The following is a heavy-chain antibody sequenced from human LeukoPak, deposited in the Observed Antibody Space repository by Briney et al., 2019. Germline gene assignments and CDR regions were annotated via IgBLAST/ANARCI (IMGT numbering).Heavy chain of an antibody. CDR1: GYTFTTYG. CDR2: ISAYNGNT. J-gene: IGHJ3*02. V-gene: IGHV1-18*01. CDR3: AILQVWSNDASDK. D-gene: IGHD2-21*01. Sequence: ASVKVSCKTSGYTFTTYGIDWVRQAPGQGLEWMGWISAYNGNTKYAQKFQGRVTVTTDTSTRTAYMELTSLRSDDTAVYYCAILQVWSNDASDKWGQGTMVTVSS.